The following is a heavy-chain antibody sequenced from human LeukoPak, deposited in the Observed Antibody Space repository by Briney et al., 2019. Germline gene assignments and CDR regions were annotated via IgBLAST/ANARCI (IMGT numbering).Heavy chain of an antibody. Sequence: SETLSLTCGVSGYSINNAHYWAWIRQPPGKGLEWIGNISQSGIASYNPSLKSRVTMSLDTSKNQFSLNLKSVTAADTAVYFCARASVEPRIVAGDYFDYWGQGTLVTVSS. CDR3: ARASVEPRIVAGDYFDY. D-gene: IGHD2-15*01. CDR2: ISQSGIA. J-gene: IGHJ4*02. V-gene: IGHV4-38-2*01. CDR1: GYSINNAHY.